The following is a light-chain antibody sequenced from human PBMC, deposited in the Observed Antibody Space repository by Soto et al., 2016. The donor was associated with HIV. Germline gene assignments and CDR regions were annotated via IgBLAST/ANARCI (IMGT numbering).Light chain of an antibody. Sequence: IQMTQSPSSLSASVGDRVTITCQANLDITNRVNWYQQKPGKPPKLLIHDASNLETGIPSRFSGGGSGTHFTFTISSLQPEDIGTYYCQHFDNLPLAFGGGTKGWR. CDR3: QHFDNLPLA. J-gene: IGKJ4*01. CDR1: LDITNR. CDR2: DAS. V-gene: IGKV1-33*01.